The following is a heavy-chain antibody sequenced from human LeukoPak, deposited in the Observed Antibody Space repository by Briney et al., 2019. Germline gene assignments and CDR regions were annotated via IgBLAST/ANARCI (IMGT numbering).Heavy chain of an antibody. V-gene: IGHV4-59*01. CDR3: ARGVYNYGGHNWFDP. Sequence: SETLSLTCTVSGGSISSYYWSWIRQPPGKGLEWVGYISYSGSTNYNPSLKSRVTISVDTSKNQFSLKLSSVTAADTAVYYCARGVYNYGGHNWFDPWGQGTLVTVSS. D-gene: IGHD5-18*01. CDR2: ISYSGST. CDR1: GGSISSYY. J-gene: IGHJ5*02.